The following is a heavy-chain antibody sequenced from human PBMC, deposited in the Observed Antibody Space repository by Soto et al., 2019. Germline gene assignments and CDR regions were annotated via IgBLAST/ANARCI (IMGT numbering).Heavy chain of an antibody. CDR1: GGSFSGYY. D-gene: IGHD5-12*01. CDR3: ARGRQWLRSFDY. CDR2: INHSGST. V-gene: IGHV4-34*01. Sequence: LSLTCAVYGGSFSGYYWSWIRQPPGKGLEWIGEINHSGSTNYNPSLKSRVTISVDTSKNQFSLKLSSVTAADTAVYYCARGRQWLRSFDYWGQGTLVTVSS. J-gene: IGHJ4*02.